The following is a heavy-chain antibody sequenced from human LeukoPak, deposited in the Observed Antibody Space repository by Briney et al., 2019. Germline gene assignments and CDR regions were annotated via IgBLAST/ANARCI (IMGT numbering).Heavy chain of an antibody. V-gene: IGHV4-59*01. Sequence: SETLSLTCAVYGGSFSGYYWSWIRQPPGKGLEWIGYIYYSGSTNYNPSLKSRVTISVDTSKNQFSLKLSSVTAADTAVYYCASSPSLYDSSGYYDYWGQGTLVTVSS. CDR1: GGSFSGYY. J-gene: IGHJ4*02. D-gene: IGHD3-22*01. CDR3: ASSPSLYDSSGYYDY. CDR2: IYYSGST.